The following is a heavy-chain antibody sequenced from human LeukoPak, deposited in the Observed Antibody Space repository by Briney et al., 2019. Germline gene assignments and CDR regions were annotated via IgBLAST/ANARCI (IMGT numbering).Heavy chain of an antibody. CDR2: INEDGSEK. J-gene: IGHJ4*02. V-gene: IGHV3-7*03. D-gene: IGHD5-18*01. CDR3: GKTTVGYSSGQKPAWPVDY. CDR1: GFTFRNYW. Sequence: QPGGSLRLSCAASGFTFRNYWRGWVRQAPGRGLEWVANINEDGSEKYYVDSVKGRFTISRDNGKNSLYLQINSLRAEDTAVYYCGKTTVGYSSGQKPAWPVDYRGQGTLVTVSS.